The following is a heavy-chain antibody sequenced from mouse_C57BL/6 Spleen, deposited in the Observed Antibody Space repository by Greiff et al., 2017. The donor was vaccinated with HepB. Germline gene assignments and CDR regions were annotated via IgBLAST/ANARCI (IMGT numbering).Heavy chain of an antibody. D-gene: IGHD1-2*01. CDR3: AGLRRWYFDV. CDR1: GYSFTGYY. Sequence: VQLQQSGPELVKPGASVKISCKASGYSFTGYYMHWVKQSHGNSLEWIGYIYPYNGVASYNQKFKGKATLTVDKSSSTAYMELRSLTYEDSAVYCCAGLRRWYFDVWGTGTTVTVSS. V-gene: IGHV1-31*01. J-gene: IGHJ1*03. CDR2: IYPYNGVA.